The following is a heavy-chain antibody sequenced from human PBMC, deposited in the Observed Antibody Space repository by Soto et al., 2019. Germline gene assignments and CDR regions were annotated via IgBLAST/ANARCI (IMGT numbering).Heavy chain of an antibody. Sequence: ASVKVSCKASGYTFTSYAMHWVRQAPGQRLEWMGWINAGNGNTKYSQKFQGRVTITRDTSASTAYMELNNLRVEDTAVYYCARDPRRDGYNRFDYWGQGTPVTVSS. CDR2: INAGNGNT. CDR3: ARDPRRDGYNRFDY. J-gene: IGHJ4*02. D-gene: IGHD5-12*01. V-gene: IGHV1-3*01. CDR1: GYTFTSYA.